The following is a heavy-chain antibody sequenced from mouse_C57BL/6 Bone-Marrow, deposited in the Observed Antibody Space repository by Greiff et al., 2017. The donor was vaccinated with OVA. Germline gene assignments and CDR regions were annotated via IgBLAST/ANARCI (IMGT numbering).Heavy chain of an antibody. CDR2: ISSGGSYT. V-gene: IGHV5-6*01. CDR3: ARPDSSGYWFAY. Sequence: EVQGVESGGDLVKPGGSLKLSCAASGFTFSSYGMSWVRQTPGQRLEWVATISSGGSYTYYPDSVKGRFTLSADNATNTVYLQMSSLKSEDTAMYYCARPDSSGYWFAYWGQGTMVTVSA. D-gene: IGHD3-2*02. J-gene: IGHJ3*01. CDR1: GFTFSSYG.